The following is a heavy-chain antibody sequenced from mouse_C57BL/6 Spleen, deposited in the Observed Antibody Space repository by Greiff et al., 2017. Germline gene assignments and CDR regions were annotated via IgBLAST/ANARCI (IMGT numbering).Heavy chain of an antibody. J-gene: IGHJ1*03. CDR3: AREGITTVVAHWYFDV. D-gene: IGHD1-1*01. V-gene: IGHV1-62-3*01. Sequence: VKLQQPGAELVKPGASVKLSCKASGYTFTSYWMHWVKQRPGRGLEWIGRIDPNSGGTKYNQKFKGKSTLTVDKSSSTAYMQLSSLTSEDSAVYYCAREGITTVVAHWYFDVWGTGTTVTVSS. CDR2: IDPNSGGT. CDR1: GYTFTSYW.